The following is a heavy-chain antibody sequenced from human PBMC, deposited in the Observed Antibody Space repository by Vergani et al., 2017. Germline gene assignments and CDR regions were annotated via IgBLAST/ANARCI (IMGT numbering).Heavy chain of an antibody. V-gene: IGHV4-4*02. CDR2: IYHSGST. D-gene: IGHD5-12*01. Sequence: QVQLQESGPGLVKPSGTLSLTCAVSGGSLSSSNWWSWVRQPPGKGLEWIGEIYHSGSTNYNPSLKSRVTISVDKSKNQFSLKLSSVTAADTAAYYCARVEGGLRYYWYFDLWGRGTLVTVSS. CDR1: GGSLSSSNW. J-gene: IGHJ2*01. CDR3: ARVEGGLRYYWYFDL.